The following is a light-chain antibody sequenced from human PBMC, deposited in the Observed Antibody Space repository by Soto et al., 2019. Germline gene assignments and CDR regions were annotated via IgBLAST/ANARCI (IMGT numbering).Light chain of an antibody. J-gene: IGLJ3*02. V-gene: IGLV2-14*01. CDR3: CSYTISATLV. CDR2: EVR. CDR1: TNDIGGYNY. Sequence: QSVLAQPASVSGSPGQSITISCSGTTNDIGGYNYVSWYQHHPGKVPKVIIYEVRNRPSGVSNRSSGSKSGNTASLTISGLQAEDEADYYCCSYTISATLVFGGGTK.